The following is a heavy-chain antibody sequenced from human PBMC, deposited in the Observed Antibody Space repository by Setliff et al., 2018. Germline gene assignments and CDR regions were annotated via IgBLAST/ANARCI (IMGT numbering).Heavy chain of an antibody. V-gene: IGHV3-7*03. CDR1: GFTCDDYV. Sequence: HPGGSLRLSCAASGFTCDDYVMSWVRQAPGKGLEWVANIKQDGSEKYYVDSVKGRFAVSRDNTNNSMYLQMNSLGTDDTAVYYCARDGSIEVGPGTNQELDVWCTGTTVTVSS. CDR3: ARDGSIEVGPGTNQELDV. J-gene: IGHJ6*04. D-gene: IGHD2-2*01. CDR2: IKQDGSEK.